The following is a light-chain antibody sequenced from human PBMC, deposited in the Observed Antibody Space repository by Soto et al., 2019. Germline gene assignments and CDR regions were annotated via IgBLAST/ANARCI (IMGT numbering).Light chain of an antibody. CDR1: QSVSSK. Sequence: EIVLTQSPATLSLSPGERATFSCRASQSVSSKLAWYQQKPGQAPRLLIYRASTRATDIPARFSGSGSGTEFTLTISSLQPDDFATYYCQQYNSYPYSTFGPGTKVDIK. CDR2: RAS. CDR3: QQYNSYPYST. V-gene: IGKV3-15*01. J-gene: IGKJ3*01.